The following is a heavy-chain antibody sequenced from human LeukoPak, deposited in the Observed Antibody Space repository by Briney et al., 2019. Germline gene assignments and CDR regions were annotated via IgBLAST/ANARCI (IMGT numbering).Heavy chain of an antibody. V-gene: IGHV3-21*01. Sequence: GGSLRLSCAASGFILSDYNMNWVRQAPGKGLEWVAFIAISGSYITYADSVKGRFTISRDNPKNSLYLQMNSLRAEDTAVYYCARDLSATIRAYDYWGQGTLVTVSS. J-gene: IGHJ4*02. CDR2: IAISGSYI. CDR1: GFILSDYN. D-gene: IGHD1-26*01. CDR3: ARDLSATIRAYDY.